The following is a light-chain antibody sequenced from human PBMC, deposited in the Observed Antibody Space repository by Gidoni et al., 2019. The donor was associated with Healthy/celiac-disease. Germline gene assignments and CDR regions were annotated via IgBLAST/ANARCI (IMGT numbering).Light chain of an antibody. CDR1: QSFLYSSNNKNY. J-gene: IGKJ2*01. CDR3: QQYYSTAYT. V-gene: IGKV4-1*01. CDR2: RAS. Sequence: DLVMTQSPDTLDVSLGERATINCKSSQSFLYSSNNKNYLAWYQQKPGQPPKLLIYRASTRESGVPDRFSGSGSGTDFTLTISSLQAEDVAVYYCQQYYSTAYTFGQGTKLEIK.